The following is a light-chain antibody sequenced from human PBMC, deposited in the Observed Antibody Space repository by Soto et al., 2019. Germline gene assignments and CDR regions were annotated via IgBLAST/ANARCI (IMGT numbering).Light chain of an antibody. Sequence: DIVMTQSPLSLPVTPGEPASISCRSSQSLLHSDGYIYLDWYLQRPGQSPQLLICLGSNRASGVPDRFSGSRSGTHFTLTISRVEAEDFGVYYCMQALQPPWTFGQGTRVEVK. CDR1: QSLLHSDGYIY. V-gene: IGKV2-28*01. CDR3: MQALQPPWT. CDR2: LGS. J-gene: IGKJ1*01.